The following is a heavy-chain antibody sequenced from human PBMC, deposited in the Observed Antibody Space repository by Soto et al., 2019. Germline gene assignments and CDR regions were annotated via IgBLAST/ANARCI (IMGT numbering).Heavy chain of an antibody. D-gene: IGHD4-17*01. CDR3: ARGLGTDYGEQEERAPFDY. CDR1: GGSFSGYY. V-gene: IGHV4-34*01. CDR2: INHSGST. Sequence: SETLSLTCAVYGGSFSGYYWSWIRQPPGKGLEWIGEINHSGSTNYNPSLKSRVTISVDTSKNQFSLKLSSVTAADTAVYYCARGLGTDYGEQEERAPFDYWGQGTLVAVSS. J-gene: IGHJ4*02.